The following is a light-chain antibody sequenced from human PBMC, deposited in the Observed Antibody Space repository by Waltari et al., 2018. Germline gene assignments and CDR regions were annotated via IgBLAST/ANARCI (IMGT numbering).Light chain of an antibody. Sequence: DIQLTQSPSTLSASVGDRVTITCRASQTLTTWLAWYQQKPGKAPNLLIYQASSLESGVPSRFSGSGSGTEFTLTISSLQPDDFATYYCQQCYNYPWTFGQGTKEEVK. CDR3: QQCYNYPWT. J-gene: IGKJ1*01. CDR2: QAS. V-gene: IGKV1-5*03. CDR1: QTLTTW.